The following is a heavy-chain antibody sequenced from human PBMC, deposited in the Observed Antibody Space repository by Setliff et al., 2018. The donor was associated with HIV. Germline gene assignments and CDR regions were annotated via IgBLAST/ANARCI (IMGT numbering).Heavy chain of an antibody. V-gene: IGHV4-38-2*01. CDR1: DYSITSGYY. D-gene: IGHD2-21*02. CDR3: ATQGLTVPIPGGYFQH. Sequence: SETLSLTCGISDYSITSGYYWGWIRQPPGKGLEWIGSIYRSGSTYDNPSLKSRVTISFDTSKNQFSLILTSVTAADPAVYYCATQGLTVPIPGGYFQHWGPGILVAVSS. J-gene: IGHJ1*01. CDR2: IYRSGST.